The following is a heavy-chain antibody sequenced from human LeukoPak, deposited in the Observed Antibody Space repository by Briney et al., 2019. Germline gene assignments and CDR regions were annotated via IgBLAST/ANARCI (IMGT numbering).Heavy chain of an antibody. CDR1: GYTLTELS. D-gene: IGHD6-6*01. J-gene: IGHJ6*02. CDR3: ARVGEYSILV. V-gene: IGHV1-46*01. Sequence: ASVKVSCKVSGYTLTELSMHWVRQAPGQGLEWMGIINPSGGSTSYAQKFQGRVTMTRDTSTSTVYMELSSLRSEDTAVYYCARVGEYSILVWGQGTTVTVSS. CDR2: INPSGGST.